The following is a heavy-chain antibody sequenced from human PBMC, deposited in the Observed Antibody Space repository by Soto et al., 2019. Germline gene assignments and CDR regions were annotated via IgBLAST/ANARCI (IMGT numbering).Heavy chain of an antibody. D-gene: IGHD3-10*01. CDR2: IYSSGST. CDR1: GGSISSGGYY. J-gene: IGHJ5*02. Sequence: QVQLQESGPGLVKPSQTLSLTCTVSGGSISSGGYYWSWIRQHPGKRLEWIGHIYSSGSTYYKPSLKSRVTISVDPSKSQFSLKLSSVTASDTAVYYCTRSINPWGEGALVSVSS. V-gene: IGHV4-31*03. CDR3: TRSINP.